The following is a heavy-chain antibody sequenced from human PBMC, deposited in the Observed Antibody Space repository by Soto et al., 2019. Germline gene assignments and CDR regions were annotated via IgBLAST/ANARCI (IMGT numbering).Heavy chain of an antibody. Sequence: SETLSLTCAVYGASLSGNYCNWLRQPPGKGLEWIGEISHSGNTNYNPSLRSRVTISIDTSKNQLSLNLRSVSAADTAVYYCARDSWNYSSDWFDPWGQGTLVTVSS. CDR1: GASLSGNY. J-gene: IGHJ5*02. CDR2: ISHSGNT. V-gene: IGHV4-34*01. D-gene: IGHD1-7*01. CDR3: ARDSWNYSSDWFDP.